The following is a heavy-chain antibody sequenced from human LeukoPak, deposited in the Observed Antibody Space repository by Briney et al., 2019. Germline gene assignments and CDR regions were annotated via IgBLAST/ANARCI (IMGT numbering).Heavy chain of an antibody. CDR1: GIIFSRDG. V-gene: IGHV1-69*13. CDR2: IIPRFGKA. D-gene: IGHD5-24*01. J-gene: IGHJ4*02. Sequence: GASVKVSCKTSGIIFSRDGITWVRQAPGLGLEWMGGIIPRFGKANYPQKFQGRITITADESTSTAYMELSSLRSEDTAVYFCARVQMATTINNFYFDYWGPGTLVTVSS. CDR3: ARVQMATTINNFYFDY.